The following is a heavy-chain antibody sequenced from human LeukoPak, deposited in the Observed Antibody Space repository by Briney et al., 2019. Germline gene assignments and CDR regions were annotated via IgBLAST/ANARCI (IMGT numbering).Heavy chain of an antibody. CDR2: IYATDLT. V-gene: IGHV4-4*07. D-gene: IGHD3-10*01. J-gene: IGHJ1*01. CDR3: ARGFGSGTSQIDL. CDR1: GRSIRSVY. Sequence: PSGTLSLTCTVSGRSIRSVYWNWIRQSAGKGVEWIGRIYATDLTNHNPPLKSRVTLSVDMSKNELSLTLKSVTAADTAVYYCARGFGSGTSQIDLWAQGALVPV.